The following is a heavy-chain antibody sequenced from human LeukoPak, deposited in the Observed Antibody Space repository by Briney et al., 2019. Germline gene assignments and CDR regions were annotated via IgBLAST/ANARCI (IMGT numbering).Heavy chain of an antibody. CDR1: GGSISSGGYY. D-gene: IGHD3-10*01. Sequence: SQTLSLTCTDSGGSISSGGYYWSWIRQHPGKGLEWIGYIYYSGSTYYNPSLKSRVTISVDTSKNQFSLKLSSVTAADTAVYYCARSNYYGSGSYFNYYYYYMDVWGKGTTVTVSS. CDR3: ARSNYYGSGSYFNYYYYYMDV. V-gene: IGHV4-31*03. CDR2: IYYSGST. J-gene: IGHJ6*03.